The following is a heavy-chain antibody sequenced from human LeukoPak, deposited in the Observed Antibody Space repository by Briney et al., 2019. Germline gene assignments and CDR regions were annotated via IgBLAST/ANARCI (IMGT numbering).Heavy chain of an antibody. J-gene: IGHJ4*02. CDR3: ARDRINMMVLGHDSGLDF. CDR1: GFSLNEYG. Sequence: GGSLRLSCVGSGFSLNEYGIHWVRQAPGKGLEWLAVVSYDGGHKYYADSVKGRFTISRDTSSDTVSLQMNSLRVEDTAVYYCARDRINMMVLGHDSGLDFWGQGTLVTGSS. V-gene: IGHV3-30*03. CDR2: VSYDGGHK. D-gene: IGHD3-22*01.